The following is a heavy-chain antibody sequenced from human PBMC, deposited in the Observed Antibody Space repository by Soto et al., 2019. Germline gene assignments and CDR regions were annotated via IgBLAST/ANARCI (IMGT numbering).Heavy chain of an antibody. J-gene: IGHJ6*02. V-gene: IGHV4-61*08. Sequence: SETLSLTCAVSGGSISSGGYSWSWLRQPPGKGLEWIGYVHDSWGSHYNPSLKSRVAISLDTSKSQFSLKLTSVTATDTAVYYCGRKGFGALHGLVDVWGQGTTVTVSS. CDR1: GGSISSGGYS. D-gene: IGHD3-10*01. CDR3: GRKGFGALHGLVDV. CDR2: VHDSWGS.